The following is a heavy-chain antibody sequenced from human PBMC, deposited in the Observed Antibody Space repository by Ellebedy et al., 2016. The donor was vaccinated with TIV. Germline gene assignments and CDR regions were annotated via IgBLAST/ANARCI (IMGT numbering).Heavy chain of an antibody. CDR3: SVRGVIPYYFDY. D-gene: IGHD3-10*01. J-gene: IGHJ4*02. CDR1: GFTFSSYA. V-gene: IGHV3-23*01. Sequence: GGSLRLXXAASGFTFSSYAMSWVRQAPGKGLEWVSAVSGSGGSTYYADSVKGRFTISRDNSKNTLYLQMNSLRAEDTAVYYCSVRGVIPYYFDYWGQGTLVTVSS. CDR2: VSGSGGST.